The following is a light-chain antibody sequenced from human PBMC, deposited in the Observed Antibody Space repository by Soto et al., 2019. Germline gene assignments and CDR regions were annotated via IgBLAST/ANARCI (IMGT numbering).Light chain of an antibody. CDR3: SSYGGSNNRHVV. V-gene: IGLV2-8*01. J-gene: IGLJ2*01. CDR1: SGDVGGYDF. Sequence: QSALTQPPSASGSPGQSVTISCTGTSGDVGGYDFVSWYQQHPGKAPKLLIYEVTERPSGVPDRFSGSKSGITASLPVSGLQAEDEAFYYCSSYGGSNNRHVVFGGGTKLTVL. CDR2: EVT.